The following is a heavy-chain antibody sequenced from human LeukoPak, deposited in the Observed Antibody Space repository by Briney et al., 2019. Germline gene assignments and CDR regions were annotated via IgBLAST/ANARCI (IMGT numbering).Heavy chain of an antibody. CDR2: IYYSGSI. D-gene: IGHD6-19*01. CDR3: ASRDSSGWYTSPFDY. J-gene: IGHJ4*02. CDR1: GGSISSSSYY. V-gene: IGHV4-39*01. Sequence: PSETLSLTCTVSGGSISSSSYYWGWIRQPPGKGLGWIGSIYYSGSIYYNPSLKSRVTISVDTSKNQFSLKLSSVTAADTAVYYCASRDSSGWYTSPFDYWGQGTLVTVSS.